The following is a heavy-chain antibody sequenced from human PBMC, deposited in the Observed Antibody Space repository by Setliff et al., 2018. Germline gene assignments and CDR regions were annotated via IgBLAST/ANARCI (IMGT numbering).Heavy chain of an antibody. CDR2: ISSSSSTI. Sequence: GGSLRLSCAGSGFTFSSYTMNWVRQAPGKGLEWVSYISSSSSTIYYADSVKGRFTISRDNAKNSLYLQMNSLRAEDTAVYYCARGPTIFGAIYYMDVWGKGTTVTVSS. V-gene: IGHV3-48*01. CDR3: ARGPTIFGAIYYMDV. D-gene: IGHD3-3*01. CDR1: GFTFSSYT. J-gene: IGHJ6*03.